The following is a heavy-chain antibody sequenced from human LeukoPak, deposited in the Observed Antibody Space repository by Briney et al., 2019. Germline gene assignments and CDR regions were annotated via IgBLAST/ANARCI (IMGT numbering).Heavy chain of an antibody. V-gene: IGHV3-7*01. CDR3: AGGSTWIFDC. CDR1: GFTFSSYW. J-gene: IGHJ4*02. D-gene: IGHD2-2*01. CDR2: IKRDGSEK. Sequence: GGSLRLSCAASGFTFSSYWMSWFRQAPGKGLEWVANIKRDGSEKNYVDSVKGRFTISRDNAKNSLFLQMNSLRAEDTAVYYCAGGSTWIFDCWGQGTLVTISS.